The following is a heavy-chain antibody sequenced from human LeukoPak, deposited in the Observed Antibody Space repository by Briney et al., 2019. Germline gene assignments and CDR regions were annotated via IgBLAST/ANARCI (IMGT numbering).Heavy chain of an antibody. D-gene: IGHD3-22*01. Sequence: PGGSLRLSRAASGFTFSSYAMHWVRQAPGKGLEWVAVISYDGSNKYYADSVKGRFTISRDNSKNTLYLQMNSLRAEDTAVYYCARDLYDSSGYHDYWGQGTLVTVSS. CDR3: ARDLYDSSGYHDY. V-gene: IGHV3-30-3*01. J-gene: IGHJ4*02. CDR1: GFTFSSYA. CDR2: ISYDGSNK.